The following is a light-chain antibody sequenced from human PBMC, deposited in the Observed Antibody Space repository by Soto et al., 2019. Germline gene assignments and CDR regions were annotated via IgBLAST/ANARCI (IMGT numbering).Light chain of an antibody. CDR2: AAS. CDR1: QSISSY. V-gene: IGKV1-39*01. CDR3: QQYKSHPVT. J-gene: IGKJ1*01. Sequence: DRRMTQSPSSLSASVGERVSMTCVASQSISSYLNWYQQKPGKAPKLLIYAASSLQSGVPSRFSGSGSGTEFTLTISSLQPDDFATYYCQQYKSHPVTFGQGTKVDIK.